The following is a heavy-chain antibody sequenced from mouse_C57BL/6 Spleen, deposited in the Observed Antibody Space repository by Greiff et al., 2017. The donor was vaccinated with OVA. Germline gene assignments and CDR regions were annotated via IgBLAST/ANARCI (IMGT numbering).Heavy chain of an antibody. CDR2: IDPSDSYT. J-gene: IGHJ3*01. Sequence: QVQLQQPGAELVKPGASVKLSCKASGYTFTSYWMQWVKQRPGQGLEWIGEIDPSDSYTNYNQKFKGKATLTVDTSSSTAYMQLSRLTSEDSAVYYCARGDDGYYSFAYWGQGTLVTVSA. D-gene: IGHD2-3*01. CDR3: ARGDDGYYSFAY. V-gene: IGHV1-50*01. CDR1: GYTFTSYW.